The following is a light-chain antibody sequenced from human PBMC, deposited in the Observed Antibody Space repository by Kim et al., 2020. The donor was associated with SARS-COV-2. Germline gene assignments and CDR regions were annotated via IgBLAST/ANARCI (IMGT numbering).Light chain of an antibody. V-gene: IGKV3-20*01. Sequence: EIVLTQSPGTLSLSPGERATLSCRASQSVSNNYLAWYQQKPGQAPRLIIYGASSRTTGIPDRFSGSGSGTDFTLTISRLEPEDFAVYYCHHYGGSPRAFGQGTKVDIK. CDR1: QSVSNNY. CDR3: HHYGGSPRA. CDR2: GAS. J-gene: IGKJ1*01.